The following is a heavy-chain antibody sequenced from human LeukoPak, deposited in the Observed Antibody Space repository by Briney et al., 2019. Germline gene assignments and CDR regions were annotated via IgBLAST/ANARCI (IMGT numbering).Heavy chain of an antibody. D-gene: IGHD2-2*01. CDR2: ISGSGGST. CDR3: AKVPNRLVVPYYFDY. J-gene: IGHJ4*02. CDR1: GFTFSTHW. Sequence: GGSLRLSCTASGFTFSTHWMTWVRQPPGKGLEWVSAISGSGGSTYYADSVKGRFTISRDNSKNTLYLQMNSLRAEDTAVYYCAKVPNRLVVPYYFDYWGQGTLVTVSS. V-gene: IGHV3-23*01.